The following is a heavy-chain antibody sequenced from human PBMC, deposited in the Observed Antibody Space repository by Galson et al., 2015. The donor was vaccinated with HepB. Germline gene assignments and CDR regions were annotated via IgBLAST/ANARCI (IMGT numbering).Heavy chain of an antibody. Sequence: FILSMYWMNWVRQAPGKGLEWVANIKEDGSEKNYVDSVKGRFTISRDNAKNSLYLQMNSLRAEDTAIYYCARVKRGEWYSFYYYGMDVWGQGTTVTVSS. V-gene: IGHV3-7*05. CDR3: ARVKRGEWYSFYYYGMDV. J-gene: IGHJ6*02. D-gene: IGHD3-10*01. CDR2: IKEDGSEK. CDR1: FILSMYW.